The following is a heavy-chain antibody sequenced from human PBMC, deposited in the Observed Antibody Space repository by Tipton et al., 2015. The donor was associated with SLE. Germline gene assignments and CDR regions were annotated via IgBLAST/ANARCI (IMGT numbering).Heavy chain of an antibody. D-gene: IGHD1-1*01. J-gene: IGHJ4*02. V-gene: IGHV4-59*01. CDR3: ARGGENWLHFDY. CDR2: IYSTGMT. Sequence: TLSLTCNVTGGSIRGYYWGWIRKPPGKGMEWIWYIYSTGMTNYNTSLKSRLTISVETSKNQLSLKLTTMAAADTAVYYCARGGENWLHFDYWGQGTLVTVSS. CDR1: GGSIRGYY.